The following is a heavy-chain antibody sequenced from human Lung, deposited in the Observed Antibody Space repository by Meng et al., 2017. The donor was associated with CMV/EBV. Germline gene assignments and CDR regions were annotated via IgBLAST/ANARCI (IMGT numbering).Heavy chain of an antibody. J-gene: IGHJ3*02. D-gene: IGHD5-18*01. V-gene: IGHV3-30-3*01. CDR3: ARGRRYSYGYSFRLYDAFDI. CDR1: GFTFSSYA. Sequence: SXAASGFTFSSYAMHWVRQAPGKGLEWVAVISYDGSNKYYADSVKGRFTISRDKSKNTLYLQMNSLRAEDTAVYYCARGRRYSYGYSFRLYDAFDIWXQGTXVTVSS. CDR2: ISYDGSNK.